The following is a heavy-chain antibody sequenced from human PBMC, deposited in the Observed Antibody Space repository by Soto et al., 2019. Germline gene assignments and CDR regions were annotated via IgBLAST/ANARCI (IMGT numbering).Heavy chain of an antibody. CDR3: ARPSYYYDSSGYYPLNTHFDY. D-gene: IGHD3-22*01. CDR1: GFTFSSYA. J-gene: IGHJ4*02. V-gene: IGHV3-30-3*01. CDR2: ISYDGSNK. Sequence: PGGSLRLSCAASGFTFSSYAMHWVRQAPGKGLEWVAVISYDGSNKYYADSVKGRFTISRDNSKSTLYLQMNSLRAEDTAVYYCARPSYYYDSSGYYPLNTHFDYWGQGTLVTVSS.